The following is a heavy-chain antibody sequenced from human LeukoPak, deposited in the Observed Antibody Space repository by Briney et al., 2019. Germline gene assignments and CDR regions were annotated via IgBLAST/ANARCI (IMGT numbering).Heavy chain of an antibody. CDR3: ARDRSESDY. CDR2: ISAYNGNT. J-gene: IGHJ4*02. Sequence: ASVKVSCKATGYTFTSYGNHWLRRPPGQGLEWMGCISAYNGNTNYAQKLQGRVTMTTDTSTNTAYMELRSLRSDDTAVYYCARDRSESDYWGQGTLVTVSS. CDR1: GYTFTSYG. V-gene: IGHV1-18*01.